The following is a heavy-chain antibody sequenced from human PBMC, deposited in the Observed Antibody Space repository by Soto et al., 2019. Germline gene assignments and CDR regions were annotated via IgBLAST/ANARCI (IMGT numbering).Heavy chain of an antibody. CDR2: IYYSGST. Sequence: PSETLSLTCTVSGGSINNYYWSWIRQPPWKGLEWIGYIYYSGSTNYNPSLKSRVTISVDTSKNQFSLKLSSVTAADTAVYYCARRYGGNFDCWGQGTLVTVSS. J-gene: IGHJ4*02. D-gene: IGHD1-26*01. CDR1: GGSINNYY. V-gene: IGHV4-59*03. CDR3: ARRYGGNFDC.